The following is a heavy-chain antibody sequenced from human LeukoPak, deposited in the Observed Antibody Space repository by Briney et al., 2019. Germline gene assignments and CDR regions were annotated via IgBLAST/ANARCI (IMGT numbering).Heavy chain of an antibody. CDR2: INSDSGGI. D-gene: IGHD6-19*01. V-gene: IGHV3-48*01. CDR1: GFAFHNYN. J-gene: IGHJ4*02. CDR3: ARDRGSSGWPIFDR. Sequence: GGSLRLSCAASGFAFHNYNMNWARQAPGKGLEWLSYINSDSGGILYADSVKGRFTVSRDNAWDSLYLQMNSLRVEDTAVYYCARDRGSSGWPIFDRWGQGALVTVSS.